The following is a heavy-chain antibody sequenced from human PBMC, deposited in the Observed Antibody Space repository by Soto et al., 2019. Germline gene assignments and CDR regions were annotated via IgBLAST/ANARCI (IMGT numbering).Heavy chain of an antibody. D-gene: IGHD3-10*01. CDR3: ARGPRGESYYYYYGMDV. J-gene: IGHJ6*02. Sequence: QVQLQESGPGLVKPSGTLSLTCAVSGGSISSSNWWSWVRQPPGKGLEWIGEIYHSGSTNYNPSRESRVTISVDKSKNQFSLKLSSVTAADTAVYYCARGPRGESYYYYYGMDVWGQGTTVTVSS. V-gene: IGHV4-4*02. CDR2: IYHSGST. CDR1: GGSISSSNW.